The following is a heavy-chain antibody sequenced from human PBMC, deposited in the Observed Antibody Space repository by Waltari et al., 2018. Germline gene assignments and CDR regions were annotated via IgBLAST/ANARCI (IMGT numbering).Heavy chain of an antibody. CDR3: ARDSYSSSSDDAFDI. CDR2: IYYSGST. D-gene: IGHD6-6*01. CDR1: GGSISSGGYY. V-gene: IGHV4-31*03. Sequence: QVQLQESGPGLVKPSQTLSLTCTVPGGSISSGGYYWSWIRQHPGKGLEWIGYIYYSGSTYYNPSLKSRVTISVDTSKNQFSLKLSSVTAADTAVYYCARDSYSSSSDDAFDIWGQGTMVTVSS. J-gene: IGHJ3*02.